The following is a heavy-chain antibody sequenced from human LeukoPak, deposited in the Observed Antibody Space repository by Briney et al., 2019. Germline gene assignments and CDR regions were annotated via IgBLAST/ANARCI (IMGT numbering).Heavy chain of an antibody. CDR1: GYTFTSCY. J-gene: IGHJ4*02. CDR3: ARDWNLYGDSYVADY. D-gene: IGHD4-17*01. V-gene: IGHV1-46*01. Sequence: ASVKVSCEASGYTFTSCYMHWVRQAPGQGLEWMGIINPSGGSTSYAQKFQGRVTTTRDTSTSTVYMELSSLRSEDTAVYYCARDWNLYGDSYVADYWGQGTLVTVSS. CDR2: INPSGGST.